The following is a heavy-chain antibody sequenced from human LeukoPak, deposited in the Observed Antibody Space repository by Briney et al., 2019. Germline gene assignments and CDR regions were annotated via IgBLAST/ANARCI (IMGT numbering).Heavy chain of an antibody. Sequence: ASVKVSFKASGYTFTSYYMHWVRQAPGQGLEWMGWINPNSGGTNYAQKLQGRVTMTTDTSTRTSYMELRSLRSDDTAVYYCARDRGYVSASPCDYWGQGTLVTVSS. V-gene: IGHV1-18*04. CDR2: INPNSGGT. CDR1: GYTFTSYY. CDR3: ARDRGYVSASPCDY. J-gene: IGHJ4*02. D-gene: IGHD5-12*01.